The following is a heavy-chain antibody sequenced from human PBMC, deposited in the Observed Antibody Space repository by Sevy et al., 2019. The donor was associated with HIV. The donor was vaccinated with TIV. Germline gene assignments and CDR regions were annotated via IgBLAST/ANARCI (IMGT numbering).Heavy chain of an antibody. J-gene: IGHJ4*02. CDR1: GLTFSSHA. V-gene: IGHV3-30-3*01. D-gene: IGHD6-19*01. CDR3: TRDACYSIDWSPSDY. CDR2: ISSAGSNK. Sequence: GGSLRLSCAASGLTFSSHAMHWVRQAPGKGLEWVAVISSAGSNKYYADSVKGRFTISRDNPKNTLYLQMNSLRPEDTAEYSCTRDACYSIDWSPSDYWGQGTLVTVSS.